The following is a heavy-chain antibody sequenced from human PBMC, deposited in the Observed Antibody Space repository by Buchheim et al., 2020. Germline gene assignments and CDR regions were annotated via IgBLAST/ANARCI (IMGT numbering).Heavy chain of an antibody. Sequence: QVQLQESGPGLVKPSETLSLTCTVSGVSISSSAYYWGWIRQPPGKGLEWIGLIYYSGSSYYNPSLKSRVIISADTSHNQFSLNLRSVTAADTALYFCARTLGYCTSSSCSFDYWGQGTL. V-gene: IGHV4-39*01. D-gene: IGHD2-2*01. CDR2: IYYSGSS. CDR1: GVSISSSAYY. J-gene: IGHJ4*02. CDR3: ARTLGYCTSSSCSFDY.